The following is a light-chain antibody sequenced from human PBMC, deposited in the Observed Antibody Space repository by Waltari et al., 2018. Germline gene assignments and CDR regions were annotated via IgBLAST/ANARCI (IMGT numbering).Light chain of an antibody. CDR2: YNN. CDR1: SSNIGRNT. CDR3: SVWDDSLNGVI. Sequence: QSVLTQPPSASGTPGQRVTISCSGGSSNIGRNTMTWYQHVPGTAPKLLIYYNNQRPSGVPDRFSGSMSDTSASLAISGLQSEDEATYYCSVWDDSLNGVIFGGGTNLAVL. J-gene: IGLJ2*01. V-gene: IGLV1-44*01.